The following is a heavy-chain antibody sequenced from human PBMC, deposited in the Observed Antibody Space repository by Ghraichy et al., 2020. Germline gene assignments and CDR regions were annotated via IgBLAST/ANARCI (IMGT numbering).Heavy chain of an antibody. V-gene: IGHV4-34*01. CDR1: GGSFSGYY. J-gene: IGHJ4*02. CDR3: ASRVLGYCTNGVCGQVDY. Sequence: SETLSLTCAVYGGSFSGYYWSWIRQPPGKGLEWIGEINHSGSTNYNPSLKSRVTISVDTSKNQFSLKLSSVTAADTAVYYCASRVLGYCTNGVCGQVDYWGQGTLVTVSS. CDR2: INHSGST. D-gene: IGHD2-8*01.